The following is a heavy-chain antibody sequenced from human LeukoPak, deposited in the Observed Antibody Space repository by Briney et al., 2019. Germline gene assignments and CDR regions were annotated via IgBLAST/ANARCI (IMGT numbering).Heavy chain of an antibody. V-gene: IGHV4-39*01. CDR2: IYYSGST. CDR3: ARHLPPWFGYQFDY. CDR1: GGSISSSSYY. D-gene: IGHD3-10*01. Sequence: SETLSLTCTVSGGSISSSSYYWGWIRQPPGKGLEWIGSIYYSGSTYYNPSLKSRVTISVDTSKNQFSLKLSSVTAADTAVYYCARHLPPWFGYQFDYWGQGTLVTVSS. J-gene: IGHJ4*02.